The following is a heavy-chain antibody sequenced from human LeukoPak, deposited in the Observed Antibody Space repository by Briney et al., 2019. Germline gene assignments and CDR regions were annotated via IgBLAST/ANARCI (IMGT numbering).Heavy chain of an antibody. J-gene: IGHJ3*02. CDR1: GYRFASYW. Sequence: GESLQISCKGSGYRFASYWISWVRQMPGKGLEWMGRIDPSDSHTNYSPSFQGHVTISGDKSISTAYLQWSSLKASDTAMYYCARQYHYDSSGYPYAFEIWGQGTMFTVSS. CDR2: IDPSDSHT. D-gene: IGHD3-22*01. V-gene: IGHV5-10-1*01. CDR3: ARQYHYDSSGYPYAFEI.